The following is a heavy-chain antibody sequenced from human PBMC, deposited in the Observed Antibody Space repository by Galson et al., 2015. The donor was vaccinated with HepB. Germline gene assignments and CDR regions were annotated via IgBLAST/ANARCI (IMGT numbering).Heavy chain of an antibody. CDR1: GFTFSSYG. Sequence: SLRLSCAASGFTFSSYGMHWVRQAPGKGLEWVAFIRYDGSNKYYADSVKGRFTISRDNSKNTLYLQMNSLRAEDTAVYYCAKDLTVVTREGFDYWGQGTLVTVSS. V-gene: IGHV3-30*02. CDR2: IRYDGSNK. J-gene: IGHJ4*02. D-gene: IGHD4-23*01. CDR3: AKDLTVVTREGFDY.